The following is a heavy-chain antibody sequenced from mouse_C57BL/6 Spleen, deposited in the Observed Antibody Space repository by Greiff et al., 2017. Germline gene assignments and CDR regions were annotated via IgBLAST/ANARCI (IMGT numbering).Heavy chain of an antibody. Sequence: VQLQQSGPELVKPGASVKIPCKASGYTFTDYNMDWVKQSHGKSLEWIRDINPNNGGTIYNQKFKGKATLTVDKSSSTAYMELRSLTSEDTAVYYCARAGYDYDEGYYYAMDYWGQGTSVTVSS. D-gene: IGHD2-4*01. CDR2: INPNNGGT. J-gene: IGHJ4*01. V-gene: IGHV1-18*01. CDR1: GYTFTDYN. CDR3: ARAGYDYDEGYYYAMDY.